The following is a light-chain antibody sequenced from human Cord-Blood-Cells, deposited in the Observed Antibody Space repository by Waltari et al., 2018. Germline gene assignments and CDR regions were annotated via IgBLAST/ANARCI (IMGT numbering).Light chain of an antibody. V-gene: IGLV2-11*01. CDR3: CSYAGSYTLEV. CDR2: DVS. Sequence: QSALTQPRSVSGSPGQSVTISCPGTSSDVGGYNSVSWYQQHPGKAPKRMIYDVSKRPSGVPDRFSGSKSGNTASLTISGLQAEDEADYYCCSYAGSYTLEVFGGGTKLTVL. CDR1: SSDVGGYNS. J-gene: IGLJ2*01.